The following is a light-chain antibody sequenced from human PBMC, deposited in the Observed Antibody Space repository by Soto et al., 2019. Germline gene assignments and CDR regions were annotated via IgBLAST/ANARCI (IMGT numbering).Light chain of an antibody. J-gene: IGKJ1*01. CDR3: QQYNTWLWT. CDR1: QSVNAK. CDR2: GAF. Sequence: EVVITQSPATLSVSPGERATLSCRARQSVNAKLACSPQKLGQAPRLLIHGAFNRATGIPARFSGSGFGTEFILTISCLQSEDFAVYYWQQYNTWLWTFGQGTKVEI. V-gene: IGKV3-15*01.